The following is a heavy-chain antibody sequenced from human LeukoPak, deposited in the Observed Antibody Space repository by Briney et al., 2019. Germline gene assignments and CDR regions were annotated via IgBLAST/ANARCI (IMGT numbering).Heavy chain of an antibody. CDR3: ARHDYSNWASYYFDY. J-gene: IGHJ4*02. D-gene: IGHD4-11*01. V-gene: IGHV3-23*01. CDR1: GFTFSSYA. CDR2: INGSGGST. Sequence: SGGSLRLSCAASGFTFSSYAMRWVRQTPGKGLEWVSDINGSGGSTYYAGSVKGRFTISRDNSKNTLYLQMNSLRAEDTALYYCARHDYSNWASYYFDYWGQGTLVTVSS.